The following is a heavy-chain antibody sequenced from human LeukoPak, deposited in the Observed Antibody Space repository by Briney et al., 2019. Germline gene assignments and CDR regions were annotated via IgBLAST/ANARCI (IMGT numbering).Heavy chain of an antibody. CDR1: GFTFSSYG. J-gene: IGHJ4*02. CDR3: AKGGEYSSSSAFDY. CDR2: IRYDGSNK. V-gene: IGHV3-30*02. D-gene: IGHD6-6*01. Sequence: GGSLRLSXAASGFTFSSYGMHWVRQAPGKGLEWVAFIRYDGSNKYYADSVKGRFTISRDNSKNTLYLQMNSLRAEDTAVYYCAKGGEYSSSSAFDYWGQGTLVTVSS.